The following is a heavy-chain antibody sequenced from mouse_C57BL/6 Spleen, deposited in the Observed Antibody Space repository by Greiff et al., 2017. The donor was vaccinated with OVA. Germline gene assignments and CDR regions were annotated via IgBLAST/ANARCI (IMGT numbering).Heavy chain of an antibody. CDR1: GYTFTSYW. Sequence: QVQLQQPGAELVRPGTSVKLSCKASGYTFTSYWMHWVKQRPGQGLEWIGVIDPSDSYTNYNQKFKGKATLTVDTSSSTAYLQLSSLTSEDSAGYYCARRLGLDYGSSYFDYWGQGTTLTVSS. D-gene: IGHD1-1*01. CDR3: ARRLGLDYGSSYFDY. CDR2: IDPSDSYT. V-gene: IGHV1-59*01. J-gene: IGHJ2*01.